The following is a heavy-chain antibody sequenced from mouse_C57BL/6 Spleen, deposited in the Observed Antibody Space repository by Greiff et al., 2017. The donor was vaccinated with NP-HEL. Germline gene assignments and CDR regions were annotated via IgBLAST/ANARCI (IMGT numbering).Heavy chain of an antibody. CDR1: GFTFSDAW. J-gene: IGHJ3*01. V-gene: IGHV6-6*01. CDR3: TRPGQLRLAFAY. D-gene: IGHD3-2*02. CDR2: IRNKANNHAT. Sequence: EVNVVESGGGLVQPGGSMKLSCAASGFTFSDAWMDWVRQSPETGLEWVAEIRNKANNHATYYAESVKGRFTISRDDYKSSVYLQMNSLRAEDTGIYYCTRPGQLRLAFAYWGQGTLVTVSA.